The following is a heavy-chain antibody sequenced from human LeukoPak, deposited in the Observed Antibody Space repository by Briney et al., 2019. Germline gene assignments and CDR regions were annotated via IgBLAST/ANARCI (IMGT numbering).Heavy chain of an antibody. Sequence: ASVKVSCTASGYTFTSHYMHWVRQAPGQGLEWMGIINPSGGSTSYAQKFQGRVTMTRDTSTSTVYMELSSLRSEDTAVYYCARDNIVGAIDYWGQGTLVTVSS. CDR1: GYTFTSHY. J-gene: IGHJ4*02. V-gene: IGHV1-46*01. CDR3: ARDNIVGAIDY. D-gene: IGHD1-26*01. CDR2: INPSGGST.